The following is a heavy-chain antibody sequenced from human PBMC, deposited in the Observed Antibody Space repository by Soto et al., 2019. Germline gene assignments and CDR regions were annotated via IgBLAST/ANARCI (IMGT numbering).Heavy chain of an antibody. V-gene: IGHV3-23*01. CDR1: GFTFNIYA. Sequence: PGGSLRLSCAASGFTFNIYAMSWVRQAPGKGLEWVSGISGSGGSTYYADSVKGRFTISGDNSKNTLYLQMNNLRAEDTAVYYCAKRSYDLPYYFDYWGQGTLVTVSS. J-gene: IGHJ4*02. CDR3: AKRSYDLPYYFDY. D-gene: IGHD5-12*01. CDR2: ISGSGGST.